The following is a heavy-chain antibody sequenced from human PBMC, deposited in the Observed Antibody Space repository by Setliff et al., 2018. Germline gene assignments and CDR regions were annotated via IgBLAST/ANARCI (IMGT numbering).Heavy chain of an antibody. V-gene: IGHV3-48*01. D-gene: IGHD2-2*01. CDR3: AKNGGDIVVVPAAPIDY. CDR2: IGSSTSTI. Sequence: GGSLRLSCAASGFTFSSYNMNWVRQAPGKGLEWVSYIGSSTSTIYYADSVKGRFTISRDNAKNSLYLQMNSLRAEDTAVYYCAKNGGDIVVVPAAPIDYWGQGTLVT. CDR1: GFTFSSYN. J-gene: IGHJ4*02.